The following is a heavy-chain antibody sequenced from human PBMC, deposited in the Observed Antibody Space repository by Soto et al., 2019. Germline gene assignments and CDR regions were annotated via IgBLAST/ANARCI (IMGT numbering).Heavy chain of an antibody. J-gene: IGHJ4*02. CDR3: ARERHVWGSYRYGSPYFDY. CDR1: GFTVSSNY. D-gene: IGHD3-16*02. V-gene: IGHV3-53*01. Sequence: PGESLKISCAASGFTVSSNYMSWVRQAPGKGLEWVSVIYSGGSTYYADSVKGRFTISRDNSKNTLYLQMNSLRAEDTAVYYCARERHVWGSYRYGSPYFDYWGQGTLVTVSS. CDR2: IYSGGST.